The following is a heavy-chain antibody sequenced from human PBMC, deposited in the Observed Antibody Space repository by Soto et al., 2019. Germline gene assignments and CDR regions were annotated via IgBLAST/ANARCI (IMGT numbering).Heavy chain of an antibody. CDR1: GFTFSNYW. Sequence: EEQVVESGGGLVQPGGSLRLSCAASGFTFSNYWMHWVRQAPGKGLVWVSRINNDGSSTVYADSVKGRFTISRDNAKNTVYLQMNSLRAEDTAVYYCARDLPHNWFYPWGQGPLVTVSS. J-gene: IGHJ5*02. V-gene: IGHV3-74*01. CDR3: ARDLPHNWFYP. CDR2: INNDGSST.